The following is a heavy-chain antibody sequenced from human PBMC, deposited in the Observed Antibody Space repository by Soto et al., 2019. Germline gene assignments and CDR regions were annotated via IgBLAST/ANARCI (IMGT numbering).Heavy chain of an antibody. CDR1: GFTFSNYL. CDR2: IKQDGSGK. V-gene: IGHV3-7*01. Sequence: PGESLRLSYPASGFTFSNYLMSWVRQAPGKGLEWVANIKQDGSGKYYVDSVKGRFTISRDNAKNSLYLQMNSLRVEETAVYYCASKGIKTGYFEYWGQGT. J-gene: IGHJ4*02. D-gene: IGHD3-9*01. CDR3: ASKGIKTGYFEY.